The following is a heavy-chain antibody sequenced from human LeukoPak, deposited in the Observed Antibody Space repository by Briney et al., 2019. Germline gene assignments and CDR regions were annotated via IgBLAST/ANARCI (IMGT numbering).Heavy chain of an antibody. CDR3: ARHRRLLYSSGWYWDY. CDR2: IYYSGST. V-gene: IGHV4-59*08. Sequence: PSETLSLTCTDSSGSISSYYWSWIRQPPGKGLEWIGYIYYSGSTNYNPSLKSRVTISVDTSKNQFSLKLSSVTAADTAVYYCARHRRLLYSSGWYWDYWGQGTLVTVSS. CDR1: SGSISSYY. J-gene: IGHJ4*02. D-gene: IGHD6-19*01.